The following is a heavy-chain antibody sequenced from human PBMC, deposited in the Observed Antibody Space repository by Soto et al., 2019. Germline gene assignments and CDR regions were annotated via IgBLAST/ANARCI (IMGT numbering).Heavy chain of an antibody. CDR1: GFPFSNFW. V-gene: IGHV3-7*01. CDR3: ARKRPAVAGTFDY. J-gene: IGHJ4*02. D-gene: IGHD6-19*01. Sequence: GGSLRLSCAASGFPFSNFWMSWVRQAPGKGLEWVANIKEDGSDKNYVDSVKGRFTISRDNARNSMYLQMNSLRAEDTAFYYCARKRPAVAGTFDYWGQGTLVTVSS. CDR2: IKEDGSDK.